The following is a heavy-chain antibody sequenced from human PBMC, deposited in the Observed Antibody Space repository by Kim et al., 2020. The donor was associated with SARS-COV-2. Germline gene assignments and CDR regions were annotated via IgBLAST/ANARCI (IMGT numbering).Heavy chain of an antibody. V-gene: IGHV1-46*01. CDR3: ARVPDIAVAGTGLGY. CDR1: GYTFTSYY. D-gene: IGHD6-19*01. CDR2: INPSGGST. J-gene: IGHJ4*02. Sequence: ASVKVSCKASGYTFTSYYMHWVRQAPGQGLEWMGIINPSGGSTSYAQKFQGRVTMTRDTSTSTVYMELSSLRSEDTAVYYCARVPDIAVAGTGLGYWGQGTLVTVSS.